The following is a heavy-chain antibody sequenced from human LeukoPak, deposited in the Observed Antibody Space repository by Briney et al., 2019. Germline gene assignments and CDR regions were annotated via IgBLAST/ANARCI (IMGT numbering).Heavy chain of an antibody. D-gene: IGHD1-26*01. Sequence: GGSLRLSCAASGFTVSSNYMSWVRQAPGKGLEWVSVIYSGGSTYYADSVKGRFTISRDNSKNTLYLQMNSLRAEDTAVYYCARNVYSGSHNWFDPWGQGTLVTVSS. V-gene: IGHV3-53*01. CDR1: GFTVSSNY. CDR2: IYSGGST. J-gene: IGHJ5*02. CDR3: ARNVYSGSHNWFDP.